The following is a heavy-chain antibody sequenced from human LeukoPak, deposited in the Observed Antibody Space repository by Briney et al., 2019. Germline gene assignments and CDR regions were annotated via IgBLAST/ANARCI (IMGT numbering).Heavy chain of an antibody. CDR2: INHSGST. CDR3: ARDHGILSDY. Sequence: SETLSLTCAVYGGSFSGYYWSWIRQPPGKGLEWIGEINHSGSTNYNPSLKSRVTISVDTSKNQFSLKLSSVTAADTAVYYCARDHGILSDYWGQGTLVTVSS. D-gene: IGHD5-18*01. J-gene: IGHJ4*02. V-gene: IGHV4-34*01. CDR1: GGSFSGYY.